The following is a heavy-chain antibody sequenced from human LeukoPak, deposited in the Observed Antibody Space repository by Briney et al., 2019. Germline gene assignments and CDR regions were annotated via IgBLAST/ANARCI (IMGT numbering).Heavy chain of an antibody. D-gene: IGHD3-10*01. CDR2: IRGYNGNT. CDR1: GYTFTNYG. CDR3: ARWAYGPGENHLDS. Sequence: ASVKVSCKASGYTFTNYGINWVRRAPGQGLEWMGRIRGYNGNTDYAQKFQDRVTVTTDTSTNTAYLDLRSLSSDDTAVYYCARWAYGPGENHLDSWGQGTRVTVSS. J-gene: IGHJ4*02. V-gene: IGHV1-18*01.